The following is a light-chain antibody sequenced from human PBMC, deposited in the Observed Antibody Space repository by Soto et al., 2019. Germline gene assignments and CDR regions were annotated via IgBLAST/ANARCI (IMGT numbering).Light chain of an antibody. V-gene: IGKV1-5*03. CDR1: QTISSA. Sequence: DIHMTHSHSTLSGSVSYRVTISCRASQTISSALAWYQQKPGKAPKLLIYKASTLKSGVPSRFSGSGSGTEFTLTISSLQPDDFATYYCQHYNSYGTFGQGTKVDIK. CDR3: QHYNSYGT. J-gene: IGKJ1*01. CDR2: KAS.